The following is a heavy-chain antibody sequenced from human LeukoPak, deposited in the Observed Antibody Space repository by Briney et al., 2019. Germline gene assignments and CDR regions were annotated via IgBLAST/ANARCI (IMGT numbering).Heavy chain of an antibody. CDR2: ISGSGGST. CDR1: GFTFSSYA. Sequence: GGSLRLSCAASGFTFSSYAMSWVRQAPGKGLEWVSGISGSGGSTYYADSVKGRFTISRDNSTNTLYLQMNSLRAEDPAVYYCGYGWSQYYFDYWGQGTLVTVSS. D-gene: IGHD6-19*01. CDR3: GYGWSQYYFDY. V-gene: IGHV3-23*01. J-gene: IGHJ4*02.